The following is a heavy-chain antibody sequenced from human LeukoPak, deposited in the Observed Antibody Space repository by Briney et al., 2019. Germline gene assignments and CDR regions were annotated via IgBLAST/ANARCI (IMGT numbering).Heavy chain of an antibody. V-gene: IGHV4-39*01. CDR1: GGSISSGGYY. CDR3: ARQTWIQLWFLDY. J-gene: IGHJ4*02. Sequence: SETLSLTCTVSGGSISSGGYYWDWIRQPPGKGLEWIGSIYYSGNTYYNPSLKSRVTISIDTSKNQFSLKLSSMTAADTAVYYCARQTWIQLWFLDYWGQGTLVTVSS. CDR2: IYYSGNT. D-gene: IGHD5-18*01.